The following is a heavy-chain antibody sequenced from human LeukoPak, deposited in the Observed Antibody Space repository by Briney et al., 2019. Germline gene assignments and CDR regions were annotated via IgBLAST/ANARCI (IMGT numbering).Heavy chain of an antibody. V-gene: IGHV3-23*01. Sequence: AGGSLRLSCAASGFTFSSYAMSWVRQAPGKGLEWVSVISGSGGTTYYADSMKGLFIISRDNSKNTLYLQMNSLRAEVTAVYYCAKCDYYASGRVVSNDFFDYWGQGTLVTVSS. D-gene: IGHD3-10*01. CDR3: AKCDYYASGRVVSNDFFDY. CDR2: ISGSGGTT. J-gene: IGHJ4*02. CDR1: GFTFSSYA.